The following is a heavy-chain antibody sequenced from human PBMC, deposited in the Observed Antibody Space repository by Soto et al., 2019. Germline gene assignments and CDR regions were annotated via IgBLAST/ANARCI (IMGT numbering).Heavy chain of an antibody. CDR2: INGSGGST. J-gene: IGHJ4*02. V-gene: IGHV3-23*01. CDR3: AKDREAPLFLLDY. D-gene: IGHD3-10*01. CDR1: GFTFRGYA. Sequence: EVQLLESGGGLVQPGGSLRLSCAASGFTFRGYAMGWVRQAPGKGLEWVSTINGSGGSTYYTNSVKGRFTISRDNSKNTLYLQMNSLRAEDTAVYYCAKDREAPLFLLDYWGQGTLVTVSS.